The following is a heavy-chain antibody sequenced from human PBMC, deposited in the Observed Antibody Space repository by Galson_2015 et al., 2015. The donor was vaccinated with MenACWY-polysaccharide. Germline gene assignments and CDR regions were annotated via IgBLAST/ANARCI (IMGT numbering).Heavy chain of an antibody. D-gene: IGHD2-15*01. J-gene: IGHJ5*02. Sequence: SLRLSCAASGFTFSSYWMHWVRHAPGKGLVWVSRTNGDGGATDYADSVKGRLTISRDNAKNTLYLQMNSLRAEDTAVYYCARAGAKYCRGGNCFFNWFDPWGQGTLVTVSS. CDR1: GFTFSSYW. CDR3: ARAGAKYCRGGNCFFNWFDP. V-gene: IGHV3-74*01. CDR2: TNGDGGAT.